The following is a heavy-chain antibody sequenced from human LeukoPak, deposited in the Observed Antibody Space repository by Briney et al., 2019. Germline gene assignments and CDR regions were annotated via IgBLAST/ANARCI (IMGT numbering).Heavy chain of an antibody. Sequence: GGSLRLSCAVSGFTFSRYSMNWVRQAPGKGLEWVSSISISSNYIYYTDSVKGRFTISRDNAKNSLYLQMNSLRAEDTAVYYCAKEGDTAAGFDYWGQGTLVIVSS. J-gene: IGHJ4*02. CDR2: ISISSNYI. CDR3: AKEGDTAAGFDY. CDR1: GFTFSRYS. V-gene: IGHV3-21*01. D-gene: IGHD5-18*01.